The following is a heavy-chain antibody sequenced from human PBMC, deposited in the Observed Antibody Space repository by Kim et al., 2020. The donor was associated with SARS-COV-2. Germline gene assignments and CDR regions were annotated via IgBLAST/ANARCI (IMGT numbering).Heavy chain of an antibody. CDR3: ARDSVYGDASDGY. V-gene: IGHV1-2*02. CDR1: GYTFTGYY. CDR2: INPNSGGT. J-gene: IGHJ4*02. D-gene: IGHD4-17*01. Sequence: ASVKVSCKASGYTFTGYYMHWVRQAPGQGLEWMGWINPNSGGTNYAQKFQGRVTMTRDTSISTAYMELSRLRSDDTAVYYCARDSVYGDASDGYWGQGTLVTVSS.